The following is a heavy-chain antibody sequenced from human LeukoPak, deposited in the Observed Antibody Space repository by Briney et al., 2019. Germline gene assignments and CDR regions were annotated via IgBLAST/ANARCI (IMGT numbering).Heavy chain of an antibody. CDR2: ISSSGSTI. J-gene: IGHJ4*02. V-gene: IGHV3-48*03. CDR1: GFTFSSYE. Sequence: GGSLRPSCAASGFTFSSYEMNWVRQAPGKGLEGVSYISSSGSTIYYADSVKGRFTISRDNAKNSLYLQMSSLRAEETAVYYCARDRGSDYYDSSGYSYYFDYWGQGTLVTVSS. CDR3: ARDRGSDYYDSSGYSYYFDY. D-gene: IGHD3-22*01.